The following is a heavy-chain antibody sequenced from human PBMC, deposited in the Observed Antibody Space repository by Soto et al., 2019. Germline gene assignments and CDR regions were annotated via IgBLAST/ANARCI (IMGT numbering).Heavy chain of an antibody. D-gene: IGHD2-21*01. J-gene: IGHJ4*02. CDR2: VNSDGSSI. CDR1: GLNLSNYW. CDR3: GSDSLGGENTGLLDY. Sequence: GALSVYSAASGLNLSNYWMDWVRQAPGKGLVWVSRVNSDGSSIDYADSVKGRFTISRDNAKNTLYLHMNSLRAEDTAVYCCGSDSLGGENTGLLDYWGQGTPVTVSS. V-gene: IGHV3-74*01.